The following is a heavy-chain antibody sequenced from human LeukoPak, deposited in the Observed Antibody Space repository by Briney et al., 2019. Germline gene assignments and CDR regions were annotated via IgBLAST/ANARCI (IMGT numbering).Heavy chain of an antibody. J-gene: IGHJ4*02. Sequence: PGGSLRLSCAASGFTFSSYTMNLVRQAPGKGLEWDSSSSSIRDYIYNADSVKGRFTISRDNAKNSLYLQMNSLKAEDTAVYYCARDHCSSTSCFPSGTNYFDSWGQGTPVTVSS. CDR1: GFTFSSYT. CDR3: ARDHCSSTSCFPSGTNYFDS. CDR2: SSSIRDYI. D-gene: IGHD2-2*01. V-gene: IGHV3-21*01.